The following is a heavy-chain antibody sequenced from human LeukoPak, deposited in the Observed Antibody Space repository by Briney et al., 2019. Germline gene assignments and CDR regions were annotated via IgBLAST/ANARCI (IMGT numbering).Heavy chain of an antibody. CDR2: IYPGDSDT. J-gene: IGHJ3*02. CDR1: GFTFTTYW. D-gene: IGHD1-1*01. CDR3: ARQLDPDAFDI. V-gene: IGHV5-51*01. Sequence: GESLKISCNTSGFTFTTYWIGWVRKMPGKGLEWMGIIYPGDSDTRYSPSFQGQVTISADKSISTAYLQWSSLKASDTAMYYCARQLDPDAFDIWGQGTMVTVSS.